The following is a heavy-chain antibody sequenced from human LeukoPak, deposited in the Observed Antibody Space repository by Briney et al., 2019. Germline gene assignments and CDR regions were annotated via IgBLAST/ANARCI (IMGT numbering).Heavy chain of an antibody. Sequence: TPSETLSLTCAVYGGSFSGYYWSWIRQPPGKGLEWIGEINHSGSTAYNPSLESRVTVSVDTSKNQFSLKLSSVTAADTAMYYCARLDDYGVDFDYWGQGTLVTVSS. V-gene: IGHV4-34*01. D-gene: IGHD4-17*01. J-gene: IGHJ4*02. CDR2: INHSGST. CDR3: ARLDDYGVDFDY. CDR1: GGSFSGYY.